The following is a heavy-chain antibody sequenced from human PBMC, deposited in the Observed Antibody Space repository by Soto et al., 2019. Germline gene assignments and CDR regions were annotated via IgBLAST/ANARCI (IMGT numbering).Heavy chain of an antibody. CDR1: GGSISSYY. Sequence: LETLSLTGTVSGGSISSYYWSWIRQPAGKGLEWIGRIYTSGNTNYNPSLKSRVTMSVDTSKNQFSLRVSSVTAADTAVYYCARNVRSNYGMDVWGQGTTVTVSS. CDR2: IYTSGNT. CDR3: ARNVRSNYGMDV. J-gene: IGHJ6*02. V-gene: IGHV4-4*07. D-gene: IGHD1-26*01.